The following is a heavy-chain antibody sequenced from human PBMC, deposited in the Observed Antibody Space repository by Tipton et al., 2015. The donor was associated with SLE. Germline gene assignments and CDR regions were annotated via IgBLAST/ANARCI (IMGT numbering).Heavy chain of an antibody. D-gene: IGHD2/OR15-2a*01. CDR2: MHHSGDA. Sequence: TLSLTCTVSFVSISSAYSWGWVRQSPGKGLEWIGSMHHSGDAYYNPSLRSRVTISGSTSKNQFSLKMTSVTAADTAVYYCARQKAQGLWTFDVWGQGTVVTVSS. J-gene: IGHJ3*01. CDR3: ARQKAQGLWTFDV. CDR1: FVSISSAYS. V-gene: IGHV4-38-2*02.